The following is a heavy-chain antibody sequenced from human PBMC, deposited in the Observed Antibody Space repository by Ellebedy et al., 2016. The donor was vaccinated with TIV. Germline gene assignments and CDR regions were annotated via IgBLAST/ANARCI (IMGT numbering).Heavy chain of an antibody. J-gene: IGHJ5*02. CDR3: AKSMGSGLDT. CDR2: ISYDENDE. V-gene: IGHV3-30*04. Sequence: GESLKISCAASGFTFSYFAMHWVRQAPGKGLDWVAVISYDENDEYYADSVKGRFTISRDNSKNTLYLQMDSLRVEDTAVYYCAKSMGSGLDTWGQGTLVTVAS. CDR1: GFTFSYFA. D-gene: IGHD6-19*01.